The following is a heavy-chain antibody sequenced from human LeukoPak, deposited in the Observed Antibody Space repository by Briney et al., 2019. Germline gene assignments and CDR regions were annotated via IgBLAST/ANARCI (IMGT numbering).Heavy chain of an antibody. CDR1: GYTFSSYD. V-gene: IGHV1-8*01. D-gene: IGHD6-6*01. Sequence: ASVKVSCKASGYTFSSYDINWVRRAAGQGLEWMGWMNPNSGHAGYTQKFQGRVTMTSDNAISTVYMELSSLRSEDTAVYYCARDLEYSSSSGAFDIWGQGTMVTVSS. J-gene: IGHJ3*02. CDR2: MNPNSGHA. CDR3: ARDLEYSSSSGAFDI.